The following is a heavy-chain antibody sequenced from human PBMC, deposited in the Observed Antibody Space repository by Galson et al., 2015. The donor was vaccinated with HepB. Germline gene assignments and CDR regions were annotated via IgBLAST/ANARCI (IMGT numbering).Heavy chain of an antibody. CDR1: GFTFSSYA. CDR2: ISGSGGST. Sequence: SLRLSCAASGFTFSSYAMSWVRQAPGKGLEWVSAISGSGGSTYYADSVKGRFTISRDNSKNTLYLQMNSLRAEDTAVYYCAKGEGIVVVVAATLPFDYWGQGTLVTVSS. J-gene: IGHJ4*02. V-gene: IGHV3-23*01. CDR3: AKGEGIVVVVAATLPFDY. D-gene: IGHD2-15*01.